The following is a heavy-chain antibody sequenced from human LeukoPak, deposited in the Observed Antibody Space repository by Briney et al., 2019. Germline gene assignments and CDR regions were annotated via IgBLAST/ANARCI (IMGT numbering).Heavy chain of an antibody. CDR3: AKSDCSGVYCHVRDS. V-gene: IGHV3-23*01. CDR1: GFTFSSYA. J-gene: IGHJ5*01. CDR2: ISGSRDGT. D-gene: IGHD2-15*01. Sequence: GGSLRLSCAASGFTFSSYAMSWVRQAPGKGLEWVSSISGSRDGTNYADSVKGRFTISRDVSKNTLYLQMDNLRIDDTAIYHCAKSDCSGVYCHVRDSWGQGTLVTVSS.